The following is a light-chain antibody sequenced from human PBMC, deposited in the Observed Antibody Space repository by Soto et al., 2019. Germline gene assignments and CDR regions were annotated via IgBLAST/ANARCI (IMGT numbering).Light chain of an antibody. J-gene: IGKJ1*01. V-gene: IGKV1-9*01. Sequence: DVQLTQSPAFLAASLGDRLTITCGASQDISSYLAWYQQKPGKAPKLLIHSASTLHSGVPFRFSGSGSGTEFTLTISGLQHEDFANYYCQQLNSYHPWTFGQGTKVDIK. CDR2: SAS. CDR1: QDISSY. CDR3: QQLNSYHPWT.